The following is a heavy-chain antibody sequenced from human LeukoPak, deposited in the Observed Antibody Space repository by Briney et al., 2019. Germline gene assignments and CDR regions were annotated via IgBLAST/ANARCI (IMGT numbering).Heavy chain of an antibody. CDR1: GFTCINYA. D-gene: IGHD2-15*01. V-gene: IGHV3-64*01. J-gene: IGHJ3*02. CDR3: AREGLVVVAAAGVVLDI. Sequence: AGTLSLSCAASGFTCINYALHWLRQAPGKELKYVFAISSNGGSTYYANSVKGRFTISRDNSQNTLYLRLGSLRPEDMAVYYCAREGLVVVAAAGVVLDIWGQGTMVTVSS. CDR2: ISSNGGST.